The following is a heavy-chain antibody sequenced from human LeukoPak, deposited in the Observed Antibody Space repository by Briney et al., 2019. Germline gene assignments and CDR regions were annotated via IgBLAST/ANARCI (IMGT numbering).Heavy chain of an antibody. V-gene: IGHV4-39*01. CDR2: MFYSGST. D-gene: IGHD5-12*01. Sequence: SETLSLTRTVSGGSISSSSNYWGWIRQPPGKGLEWIGSMFYSGSTYYNPSLKSRVTISVDTSKNQLSLKLSSVTAADTAVYYCARHVSANAWIDYWGQGTLVTVSS. J-gene: IGHJ4*02. CDR3: ARHVSANAWIDY. CDR1: GGSISSSSNY.